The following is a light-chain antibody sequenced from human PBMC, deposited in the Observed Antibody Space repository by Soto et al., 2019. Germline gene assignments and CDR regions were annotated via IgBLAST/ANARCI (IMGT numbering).Light chain of an antibody. V-gene: IGKV3-11*01. Sequence: EIVMTRSPATLSVSPGERSTLSCRASQSVSSYLAWYQQKPGQAPRLLIYDASNRATGIPARFSGSGSGTDFTLTISSLEPEDFAVYYCQQRSNWPPTFGQGTRLEIK. CDR3: QQRSNWPPT. J-gene: IGKJ5*01. CDR2: DAS. CDR1: QSVSSY.